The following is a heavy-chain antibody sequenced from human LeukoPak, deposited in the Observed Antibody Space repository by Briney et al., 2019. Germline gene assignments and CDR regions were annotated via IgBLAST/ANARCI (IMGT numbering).Heavy chain of an antibody. CDR1: GGSISSYY. J-gene: IGHJ4*02. Sequence: SETLSLTCTVSGGSISSYYWSWIRQPPGKGLEWIGYINHSGSTNCNPSLKSRVTISVDKSKNQFSLKLSSVTAADTAVYYCASYDSSGYHFFDYWGQGTLVTVSS. CDR2: INHSGST. V-gene: IGHV4-59*01. CDR3: ASYDSSGYHFFDY. D-gene: IGHD3-22*01.